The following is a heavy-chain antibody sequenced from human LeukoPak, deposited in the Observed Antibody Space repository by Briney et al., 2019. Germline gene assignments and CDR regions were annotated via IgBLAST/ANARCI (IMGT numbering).Heavy chain of an antibody. CDR1: GFTFTTYT. CDR3: AREGRGYCSSTNCYSVHYYYYMDV. J-gene: IGHJ6*03. CDR2: ISSSSSYI. D-gene: IGHD2-2*02. Sequence: PGGSLRLSCAASGFTFTTYTMNWVRQAPGKGLEWVSSISSSSSYIYYADSVKGRFTISRDNAKKSLYLQMNSLRAEDTAVYYCAREGRGYCSSTNCYSVHYYYYMDVWGKGTTVTVSS. V-gene: IGHV3-21*01.